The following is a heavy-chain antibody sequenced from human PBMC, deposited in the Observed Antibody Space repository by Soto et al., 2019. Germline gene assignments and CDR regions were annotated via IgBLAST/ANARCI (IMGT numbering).Heavy chain of an antibody. J-gene: IGHJ4*02. V-gene: IGHV3-30-3*01. CDR2: ISYDGSNK. CDR3: ARSPETSNANYVDY. CDR1: GFTFNTHA. Sequence: QVQLLESGGGVVQPGRSQRLSCAASGFTFNTHAMHWVRQAPGKGLKWVAVISYDGSNKYYADSVNGRFTISRDNSKNTLYLQMNSLRDEDTAVYSCARSPETSNANYVDYWGQGILVTVSS.